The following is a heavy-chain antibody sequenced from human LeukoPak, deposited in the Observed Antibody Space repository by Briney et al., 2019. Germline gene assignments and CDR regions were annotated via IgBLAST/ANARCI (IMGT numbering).Heavy chain of an antibody. D-gene: IGHD2-21*01. V-gene: IGHV3-23*01. J-gene: IGHJ5*01. CDR3: VKDPRDTYGTNWFVS. CDR1: GFSFGNYA. Sequence: GGSLRLPCVASGFSFGNYAMSWVRQAPGKGLQWVSQISGTGGATWYAGFARDRFTISGDNSKKTLYLQMSGLRVEDTAMYYCVKDPRDTYGTNWFVSWGQGTLLIVSS. CDR2: ISGTGGAT.